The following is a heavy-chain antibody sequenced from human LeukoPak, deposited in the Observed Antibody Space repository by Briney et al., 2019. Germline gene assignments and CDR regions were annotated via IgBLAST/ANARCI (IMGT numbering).Heavy chain of an antibody. D-gene: IGHD3-10*01. CDR1: GFSLSNYA. J-gene: IGHJ3*02. CDR3: ARETGLDALDI. Sequence: GGSLRLSCAASGFSLSNYAMNWVRQAPGRGLEWVSYITSAANNKNYADSVKGRFTVSRDNARNSLYLEMNSLTAENTGLYYCARETGLDALDIWGQGTAVTVSP. CDR2: ITSAANNK. V-gene: IGHV3-48*03.